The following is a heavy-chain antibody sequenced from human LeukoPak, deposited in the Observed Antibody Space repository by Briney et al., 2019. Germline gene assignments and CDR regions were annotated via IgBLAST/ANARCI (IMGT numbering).Heavy chain of an antibody. CDR3: ARVGLVPGTMIVNWFDP. CDR1: GGSISSGGYS. Sequence: SETLSLTCTVSGGSISSGGYSWSWIRQPPGKGLEWIGYIYHSGSTYYNPSLKSRVTISVDRSKNQFSLKLSSVTAADTAVYYCARVGLVPGTMIVNWFDPWGQGTLVTVSS. J-gene: IGHJ5*02. D-gene: IGHD3-22*01. CDR2: IYHSGST. V-gene: IGHV4-30-2*01.